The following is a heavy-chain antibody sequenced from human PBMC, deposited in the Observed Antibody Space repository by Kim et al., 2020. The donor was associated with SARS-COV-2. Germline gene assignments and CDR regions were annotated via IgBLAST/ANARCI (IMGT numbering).Heavy chain of an antibody. CDR1: GFILSDHQ. V-gene: IGHV3-72*01. CDR2: IRDKANSYTT. D-gene: IGHD3-10*01. Sequence: GGSLRLSCAASGFILSDHQMDWVRKAPGKGLEWVGRIRDKANSYTTEYASSVKGRFTISRDDSKNSLYLQLNSLKTEDTAVYYCAAVRGRVDICGQGTM. CDR3: AAVRGRVDI. J-gene: IGHJ3*02.